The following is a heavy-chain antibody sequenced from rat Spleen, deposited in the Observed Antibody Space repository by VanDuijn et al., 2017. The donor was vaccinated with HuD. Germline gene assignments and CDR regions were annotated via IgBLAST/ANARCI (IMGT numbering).Heavy chain of an antibody. CDR1: GFTFSDYY. D-gene: IGHD1-11*01. Sequence: DVQLVESDGGLVQPGGSLKLSCAASGFTFSDYYMAWVRQAPTKGLEWVATISYGDNSGHSSTYYRDSGRGRVTISRDNAKSTLSLQRDSLRSEDTATYYCARRHYGYTDYFDYWGQGVMVTVSS. V-gene: IGHV5-29*01. CDR3: ARRHYGYTDYFDY. J-gene: IGHJ2*01. CDR2: ISYGDNSGHSST.